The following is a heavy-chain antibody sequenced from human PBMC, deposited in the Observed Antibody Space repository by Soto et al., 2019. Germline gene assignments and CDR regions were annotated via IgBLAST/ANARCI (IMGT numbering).Heavy chain of an antibody. V-gene: IGHV3-74*01. CDR3: VRYPRSAGGSYRPDY. Sequence: GGSLRLSCAASGFTFSSYWMHWVRQVPGKGLVWVSRISSDGSITNYADSVKGRFSISRDNAKNTLYLQMNSLRAEDTAVYYCVRYPRSAGGSYRPDYGGQGALVTGS. CDR1: GFTFSSYW. D-gene: IGHD3-16*02. CDR2: ISSDGSIT. J-gene: IGHJ4*02.